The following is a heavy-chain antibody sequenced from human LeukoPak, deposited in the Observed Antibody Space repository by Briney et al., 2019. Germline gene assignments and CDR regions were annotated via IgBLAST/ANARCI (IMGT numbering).Heavy chain of an antibody. CDR3: AKVSRGELLWFGGPYN. CDR2: ISGSGGST. Sequence: PGGSLRLSCAASGFTFSSYGMSWVRQAPGKGLEWVSAISGSGGSTYYADSVKGRFTISRDNSKNTLYLQMNSLRAEDTAVYYCAKVSRGELLWFGGPYNWGQGTLVTVSS. J-gene: IGHJ4*02. V-gene: IGHV3-23*01. CDR1: GFTFSSYG. D-gene: IGHD3-10*01.